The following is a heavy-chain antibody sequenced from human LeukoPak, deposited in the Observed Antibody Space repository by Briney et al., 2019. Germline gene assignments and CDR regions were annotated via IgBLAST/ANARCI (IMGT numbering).Heavy chain of an antibody. D-gene: IGHD2-2*01. CDR2: IKSKPDGGAI. J-gene: IGHJ4*02. Sequence: GESLRLSCAASGFTFSNAWMSWVRQAPGKGLEWVGRIKSKPDGGAIDYAAPVKGRFIISRDDSKDMLYLQMNSLRAEDTAVYYCARDLIVVVPAATVRDDYWGQGTLVTVSS. V-gene: IGHV3-15*01. CDR1: GFTFSNAW. CDR3: ARDLIVVVPAATVRDDY.